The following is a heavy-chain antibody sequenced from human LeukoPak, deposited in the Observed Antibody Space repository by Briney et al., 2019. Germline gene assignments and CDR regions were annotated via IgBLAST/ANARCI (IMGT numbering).Heavy chain of an antibody. Sequence: ASETLSLTCSVSGGSIDSYYWSWIRQPAGKGLEWIGRIYASGTTKYNPSLKSRVDMSVDTSKSQFSLKLRSVTAADTAVYFCAREMKGNNDFLTAHYHSYHHGMDVWGQGTTVIVSS. J-gene: IGHJ6*02. D-gene: IGHD3-9*01. V-gene: IGHV4-4*07. CDR1: GGSIDSYY. CDR3: AREMKGNNDFLTAHYHSYHHGMDV. CDR2: IYASGTT.